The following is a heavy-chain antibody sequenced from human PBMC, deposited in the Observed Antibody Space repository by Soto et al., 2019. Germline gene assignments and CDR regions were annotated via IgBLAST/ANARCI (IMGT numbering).Heavy chain of an antibody. CDR1: GFTFSSYA. J-gene: IGHJ4*02. CDR2: ISGSGGST. D-gene: IGHD1-20*01. CDR3: AKGRLNWNYFDY. Sequence: EVQLLESGGGLVQPGGSLRLSCAASGFTFSSYAMSWVRQAPGKGLEWVSAISGSGGSTYYTDSVKGRFTISRDNSKNTLYLQMNSLSAEDTALYYCAKGRLNWNYFDYWGQGTLVTVSS. V-gene: IGHV3-23*01.